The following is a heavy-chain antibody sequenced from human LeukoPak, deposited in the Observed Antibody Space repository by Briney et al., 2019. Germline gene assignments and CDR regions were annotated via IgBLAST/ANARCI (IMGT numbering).Heavy chain of an antibody. CDR2: ISYDGSKK. D-gene: IGHD3-22*01. V-gene: IGHV3-33*05. J-gene: IGHJ4*02. CDR1: GFTFSSYA. CDR3: ARSPFYYDSSGPLDY. Sequence: GGSLRLSCAAGFTFSSYAMHWVRQAPGKGLEWVAVISYDGSKKYYADSVKGRFTISRDNSKNTLYLQMNSLRAEDTAVYYCARSPFYYDSSGPLDYWGQGTLVTVSS.